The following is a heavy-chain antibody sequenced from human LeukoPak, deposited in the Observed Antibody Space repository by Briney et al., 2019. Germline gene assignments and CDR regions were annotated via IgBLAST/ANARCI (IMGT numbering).Heavy chain of an antibody. CDR2: ISAYNGNT. J-gene: IGHJ3*02. Sequence: ASVKVSCKASGYTFTSYGISWVRQAPGQGLEWMGWISAYNGNTNYAQKLQGRVTMTTDTSTSTAYMELRSLRSDDTAVYYCASWRHDYGDYEGAFDAFDIWGQGTMVTVSS. D-gene: IGHD4-17*01. CDR1: GYTFTSYG. V-gene: IGHV1-18*01. CDR3: ASWRHDYGDYEGAFDAFDI.